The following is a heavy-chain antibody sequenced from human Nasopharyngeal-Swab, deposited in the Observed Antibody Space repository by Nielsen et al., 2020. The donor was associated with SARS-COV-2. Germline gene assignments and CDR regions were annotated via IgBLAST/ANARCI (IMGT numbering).Heavy chain of an antibody. D-gene: IGHD3-10*01. J-gene: IGHJ6*03. CDR2: ISVNGAST. V-gene: IGHV3-23*01. CDR3: AKRVAGKYYYMDV. Sequence: GESLKISCAASGFNFSSYAMTWVRQAPGKGLEWVSSISVNGASTYYAGSVKGRFTISRDNSRNTLYLQLNSLRAEDTAIYYCAKRVAGKYYYMDVWGKGTTVTVSS. CDR1: GFNFSSYA.